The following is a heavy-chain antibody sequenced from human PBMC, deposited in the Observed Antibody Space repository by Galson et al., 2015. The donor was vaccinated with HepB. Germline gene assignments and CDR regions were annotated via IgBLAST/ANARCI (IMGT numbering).Heavy chain of an antibody. Sequence: ETLSLTCTVSGGSISSSSYYWGWIRQPPGKGLEWIGSIYYSGGTYYNPSLKSRVTISVDTSKNQFSLKLSSVTAADTAVYYCARHRGSSWAYYFDYWGQGTLVTVSS. CDR3: ARHRGSSWAYYFDY. CDR2: IYYSGGT. J-gene: IGHJ4*02. CDR1: GGSISSSSYY. V-gene: IGHV4-39*01. D-gene: IGHD6-13*01.